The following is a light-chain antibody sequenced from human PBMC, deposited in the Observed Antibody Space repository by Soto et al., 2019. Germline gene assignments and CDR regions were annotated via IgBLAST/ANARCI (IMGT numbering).Light chain of an antibody. V-gene: IGKV1-5*03. Sequence: DIQMTQSPSPLSASLRNRVTITCRASQSISSWLAWYQQKPGKVPKVLIYKASSLESGVPSRFSGSGSGTEFTLTISSLQPDEFATYYCQQYNSHSGTFGQGTKVDIK. CDR3: QQYNSHSGT. CDR2: KAS. J-gene: IGKJ1*01. CDR1: QSISSW.